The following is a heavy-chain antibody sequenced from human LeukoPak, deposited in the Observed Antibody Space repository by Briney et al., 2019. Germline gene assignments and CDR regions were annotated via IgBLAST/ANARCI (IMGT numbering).Heavy chain of an antibody. CDR3: ARHLSSIKSCPNY. D-gene: IGHD2-2*01. V-gene: IGHV5-51*01. J-gene: IGHJ4*02. CDR2: IYPGNSDI. CDR1: GYSFASYW. Sequence: GESLKISCKGSGYSFASYWIAWVRQMPGKGLEWMGVIYPGNSDITYSPSFQGQVTISADKSVSTAYLHWSRLKASDTAIYYCARHLSSIKSCPNYWGQGTLVTVSS.